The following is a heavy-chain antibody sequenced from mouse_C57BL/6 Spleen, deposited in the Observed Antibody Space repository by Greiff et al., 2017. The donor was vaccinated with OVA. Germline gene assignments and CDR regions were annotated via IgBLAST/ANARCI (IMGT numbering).Heavy chain of an antibody. J-gene: IGHJ2*01. Sequence: QVQLQQPGAELVRPGTSVKLSCKASGYTFTSYWMHWVKQRPGQGLEWIGVIDPSDSYTNYNQKFKGKATLTVDTSSSTAYMQLSSLTSEDSADYYCARRLGGYYFDYWGQGTTLTVSS. V-gene: IGHV1-59*01. CDR2: IDPSDSYT. CDR3: ARRLGGYYFDY. CDR1: GYTFTSYW. D-gene: IGHD4-1*01.